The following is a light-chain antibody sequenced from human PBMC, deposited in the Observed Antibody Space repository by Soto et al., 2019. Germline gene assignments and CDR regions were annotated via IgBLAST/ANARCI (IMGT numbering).Light chain of an antibody. CDR1: SSDVGGYNY. CDR2: DVS. CDR3: SSYTSSSTYV. Sequence: QSALTQPASVSGSHGQSITISCTGTSSDVGGYNYVSWHQQHPGKAPKLMIYDVSNRPSGVSNRFSGSKSGNTASLTISGLQAKDEADYYCSSYTSSSTYVFGTGTKLTVL. V-gene: IGLV2-14*01. J-gene: IGLJ1*01.